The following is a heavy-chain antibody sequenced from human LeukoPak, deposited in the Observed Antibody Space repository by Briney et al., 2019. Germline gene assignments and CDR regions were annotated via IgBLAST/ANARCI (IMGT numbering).Heavy chain of an antibody. Sequence: SETLSLTCTVSGGSISSYYWSWIRQPPGKGLEWIGYIYYSGSTNYNPSLKSRVTISVDTSKNQFSLKLSSVTAADTAVYYCAAIGGGLGGFDYWGQGTLVTVSS. CDR1: GGSISSYY. D-gene: IGHD3-16*01. CDR2: IYYSGST. J-gene: IGHJ4*02. CDR3: AAIGGGLGGFDY. V-gene: IGHV4-59*08.